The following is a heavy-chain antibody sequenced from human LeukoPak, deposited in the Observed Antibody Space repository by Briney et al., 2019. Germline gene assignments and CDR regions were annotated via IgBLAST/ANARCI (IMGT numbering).Heavy chain of an antibody. Sequence: SETLSLTCAVYGGSFSGYYWSWIRQPPGKGLEWIGEINHSGSTNYNPSLKSRVTISVDTSKNQFSLKLSSVTAAYTAVYYCGRGMHERHLYYYYYGMDVWGQGTTVTVSS. CDR1: GGSFSGYY. CDR2: INHSGST. J-gene: IGHJ6*02. CDR3: GRGMHERHLYYYYYGMDV. V-gene: IGHV4-34*01.